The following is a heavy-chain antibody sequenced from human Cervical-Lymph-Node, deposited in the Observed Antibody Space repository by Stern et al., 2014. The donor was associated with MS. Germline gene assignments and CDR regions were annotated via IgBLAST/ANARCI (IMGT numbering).Heavy chain of an antibody. J-gene: IGHJ4*02. Sequence: EVQLVESGGGLVQPGGSLRLSCAASGFTFSSYDMHWVRQATGKGLELVAGIGTAGDTYYPGSVKGRFTITRENAKNSLYLQMNSLRAGDTAVYCCARGRGQLAYYFDYWGQGTLVTVSS. D-gene: IGHD2-2*01. CDR1: GFTFSSYD. CDR3: ARGRGQLAYYFDY. V-gene: IGHV3-13*01. CDR2: IGTAGDT.